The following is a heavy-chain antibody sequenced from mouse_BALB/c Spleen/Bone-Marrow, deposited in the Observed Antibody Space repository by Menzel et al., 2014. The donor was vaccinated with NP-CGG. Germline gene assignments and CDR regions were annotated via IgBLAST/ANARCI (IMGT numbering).Heavy chain of an antibody. V-gene: IGHV1S56*01. CDR1: GYTFTSYY. CDR3: AREGLWDAY. CDR2: IYPGNVNT. D-gene: IGHD4-1*01. Sequence: VQLQQSGPELVKPGASVRISCKASGYTFTSYYIHWVKQRPGQGHEWIGWIYPGNVNTKYNEKFKGKATLTADKSSSTAYMQLSSLTSEDSAVYFCAREGLWDAYWGQGTLVTVSA. J-gene: IGHJ3*01.